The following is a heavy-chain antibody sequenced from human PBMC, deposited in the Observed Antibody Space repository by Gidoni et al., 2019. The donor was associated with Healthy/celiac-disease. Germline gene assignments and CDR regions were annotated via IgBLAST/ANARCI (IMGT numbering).Heavy chain of an antibody. D-gene: IGHD6-13*01. Sequence: QVQLVESGGGLVKPGGSLRLSCAASGFTFSAYSMSWIRQAPGKGLEWVSYISSSGSTIYYTDAVKGRFTISRDNAKNSLYLQMNSLRAEDTAVYYCARDQYSSSWIVYDPWGQGTLVTVSS. J-gene: IGHJ5*02. CDR1: GFTFSAYS. CDR2: ISSSGSTI. V-gene: IGHV3-11*01. CDR3: ARDQYSSSWIVYDP.